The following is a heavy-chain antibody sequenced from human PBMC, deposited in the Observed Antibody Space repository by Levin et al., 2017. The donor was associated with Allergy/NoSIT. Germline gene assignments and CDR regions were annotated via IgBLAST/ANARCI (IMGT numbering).Heavy chain of an antibody. CDR1: GYTFTGYY. D-gene: IGHD1-1*01. CDR2: INPNSGGT. J-gene: IGHJ6*02. Sequence: SVKVSCKASGYTFTGYYMHWVRQAPGQGPEWMGWINPNSGGTNYAQKFQGRVTMTRDTSISTAYMELSRLRSDDTAVDYCARELVAISSGNDCYGLDVWGQGTTVTVSS. V-gene: IGHV1-2*02. CDR3: ARELVAISSGNDCYGLDV.